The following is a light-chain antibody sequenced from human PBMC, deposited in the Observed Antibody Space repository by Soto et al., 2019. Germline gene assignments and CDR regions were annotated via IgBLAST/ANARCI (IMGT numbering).Light chain of an antibody. V-gene: IGLV2-14*01. CDR2: EVS. J-gene: IGLJ1*01. Sequence: QSVLTHPASVPGSPGQPITTSCTGTTRAVGGYNYVSCYKQHPGKAAMLMIYEVSYRPSGVSKRSSGSKSGNSASLTISGLQAEYEADYSCSSYTSSSTDVSGTGTKVTV. CDR3: SSYTSSSTDV. CDR1: TRAVGGYNY.